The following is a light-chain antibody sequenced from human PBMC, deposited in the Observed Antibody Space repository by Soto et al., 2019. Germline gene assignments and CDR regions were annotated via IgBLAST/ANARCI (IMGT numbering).Light chain of an antibody. Sequence: DIQMTQSPSTLSASVGDRVTITCRASQSVNKWLAWYQQKPGKAPKLLIYEGSNLESGVPSRFSGSGFGTEFTLAISGLQPDDFATYYCQQYHNHSPAWKFGLGTKVDIK. CDR1: QSVNKW. CDR3: QQYHNHSPAWK. V-gene: IGKV1-5*03. CDR2: EGS. J-gene: IGKJ1*01.